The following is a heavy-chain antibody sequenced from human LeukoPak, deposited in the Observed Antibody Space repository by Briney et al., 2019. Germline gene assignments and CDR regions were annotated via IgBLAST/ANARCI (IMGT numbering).Heavy chain of an antibody. V-gene: IGHV1-69*13. D-gene: IGHD3-10*01. J-gene: IGHJ5*02. CDR3: ARVTSRMGSGSYYFDP. CDR2: IIPIFGTA. Sequence: SVTVSFKSSGGTFSSYAISWVRQAPGQGREWMGGIIPIFGTANYAQKFQGRVTITADESTSTACMELSSLRSEDTAVYYCARVTSRMGSGSYYFDPWGQGTLVTVSS. CDR1: GGTFSSYA.